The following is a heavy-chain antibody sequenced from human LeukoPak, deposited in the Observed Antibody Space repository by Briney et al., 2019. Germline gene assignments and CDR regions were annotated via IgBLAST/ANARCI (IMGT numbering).Heavy chain of an antibody. CDR1: GYSFTSYD. Sequence: ASVKVSCKVSGYSFTSYDINWVRQATGQGLEWMGWMNPNTGNTGYAQKFQGRVTMTRNTSISTAYMELSSLRSEDTAVYYCARDFFNHYERGTWGQGTLVTVSS. V-gene: IGHV1-8*01. CDR3: ARDFFNHYERGT. J-gene: IGHJ5*02. D-gene: IGHD3-22*01. CDR2: MNPNTGNT.